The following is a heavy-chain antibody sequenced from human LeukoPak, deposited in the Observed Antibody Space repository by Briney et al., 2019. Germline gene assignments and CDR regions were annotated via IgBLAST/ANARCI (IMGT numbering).Heavy chain of an antibody. Sequence: GRSLRLSCAASGFTFSSYGMHWVRQAPGKGLEWVAVISYDGSNKYYADSVKGRFTISRDNYKNTLYLQMNSLRAEDTAVYYCARARWGYCSGGSCYGFDYWGQGTLVTVSS. CDR2: ISYDGSNK. CDR3: ARARWGYCSGGSCYGFDY. J-gene: IGHJ4*02. D-gene: IGHD2-15*01. V-gene: IGHV3-30*03. CDR1: GFTFSSYG.